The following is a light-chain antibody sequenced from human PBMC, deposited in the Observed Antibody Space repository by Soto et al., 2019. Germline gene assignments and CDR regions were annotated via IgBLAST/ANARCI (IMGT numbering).Light chain of an antibody. CDR1: QSVTTF. CDR3: QQRTNWPLT. CDR2: DAS. J-gene: IGKJ4*01. V-gene: IGKV3-11*01. Sequence: EIVLTQSPVTLSLSPGERATLSCRASQSVTTFLAWYQQKPGQAPRLLIYDASKRATGIPARFSGSGSGTDLTLTISSPEPEDFAVYYCQQRTNWPLTFGGGTKVEIK.